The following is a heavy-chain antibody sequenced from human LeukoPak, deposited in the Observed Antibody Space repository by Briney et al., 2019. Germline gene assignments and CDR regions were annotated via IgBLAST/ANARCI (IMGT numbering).Heavy chain of an antibody. V-gene: IGHV1-69*13. D-gene: IGHD5-24*01. CDR2: IIPIFGTA. CDR1: GGTFSSYA. CDR3: ARHRVEMATIEAFDI. J-gene: IGHJ3*02. Sequence: SVKVSCKASGGTFSSYAISWVRQAPGQGLEGMGGIIPIFGTANYAQKFQGRVTITADESTSTAYMELSSLRSEDTAVYYCARHRVEMATIEAFDIWGQGTMVTVSS.